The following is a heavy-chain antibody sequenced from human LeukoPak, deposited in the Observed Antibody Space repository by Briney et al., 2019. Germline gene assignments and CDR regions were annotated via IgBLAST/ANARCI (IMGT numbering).Heavy chain of an antibody. V-gene: IGHV5-51*01. D-gene: IGHD6-19*01. J-gene: IGHJ4*02. CDR2: IYPGDSDT. CDR3: ARTSGWSRIDY. CDR1: GYSFTNYW. Sequence: GESLKISCKASGYSFTNYWIGWVRQMPGKGLEWMGIIYPGDSDTRYSPTFQGQVTISADKSITTAYLQWSSLKASDTAMYYCARTSGWSRIDYWGQGTLVTVSS.